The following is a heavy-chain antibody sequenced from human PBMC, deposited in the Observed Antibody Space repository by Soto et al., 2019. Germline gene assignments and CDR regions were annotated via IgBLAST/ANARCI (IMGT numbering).Heavy chain of an antibody. CDR3: ARDVAAADY. D-gene: IGHD6-13*01. CDR1: GYTFTSYA. J-gene: IGHJ4*02. V-gene: IGHV1-3*01. Sequence: AASVKVSCEASGYTFTSYAMHLVRQATGQRLEWMGWINAGNGNTKYSQKFQGRVTITRDTSASTAYMELSSLRSEDTAVYYCARDVAAADYWGQGTLVTVSS. CDR2: INAGNGNT.